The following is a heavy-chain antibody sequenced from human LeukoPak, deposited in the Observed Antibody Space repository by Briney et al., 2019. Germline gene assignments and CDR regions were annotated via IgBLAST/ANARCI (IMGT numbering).Heavy chain of an antibody. CDR3: ARGGYSYGSRFDY. CDR2: IYHSGST. V-gene: IGHV4-59*08. CDR1: GVSISTYY. Sequence: PSETLSLTCSVSGVSISTYYWSWIRRPPGKGLEWIGYIYHSGSTNYNPSLKSRVTISVDTSKNQFSLKLSSVTAADTAVYYCARGGYSYGSRFDYWGQGTLVTVSS. J-gene: IGHJ4*02. D-gene: IGHD5-18*01.